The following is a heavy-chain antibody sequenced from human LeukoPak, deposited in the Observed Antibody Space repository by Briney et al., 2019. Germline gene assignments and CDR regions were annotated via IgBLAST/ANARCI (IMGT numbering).Heavy chain of an antibody. J-gene: IGHJ5*02. Sequence: PGGSLRLSCAASGFTFSSYSMNWVRQAPGKGLEWVSAISSSSSYIYYADSVKGRFTISRDNAKNSLYLQMNSLRAEDTAVYYCARGLELRFGEAGVGWFDPWGQGTLVTVSS. V-gene: IGHV3-21*01. CDR1: GFTFSSYS. D-gene: IGHD3-10*01. CDR3: ARGLELRFGEAGVGWFDP. CDR2: ISSSSSYI.